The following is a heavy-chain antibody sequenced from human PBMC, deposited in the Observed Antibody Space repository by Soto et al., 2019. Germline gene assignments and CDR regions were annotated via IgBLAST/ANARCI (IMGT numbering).Heavy chain of an antibody. J-gene: IGHJ4*02. Sequence: QVQLVESGGGVVQPGRSLRLSCAASGFTFSSNAMDWVRQAPGKGLEWVAVISYDGRNKYYADSVKGRFTISRDNSKNTLYQQMNSLRAEDTAVYYCARDRETRWLQLDYWGQGTLVTVSS. V-gene: IGHV3-30*04. D-gene: IGHD5-12*01. CDR3: ARDRETRWLQLDY. CDR2: ISYDGRNK. CDR1: GFTFSSNA.